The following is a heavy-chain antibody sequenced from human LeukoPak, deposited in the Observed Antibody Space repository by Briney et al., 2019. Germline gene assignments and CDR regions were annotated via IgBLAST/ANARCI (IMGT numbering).Heavy chain of an antibody. V-gene: IGHV3-30-3*01. D-gene: IGHD6-13*01. Sequence: GGSLRLSCAASGFTFRNYVIHWVRQAPGKGLEWVAVTSSDLNVKLYADSVKGRFTISRDNSRSTLYLQMNSLRPEDTAIYYCARSTSGTFDYWGQGMLVTVSS. CDR1: GFTFRNYV. CDR2: TSSDLNVK. J-gene: IGHJ4*02. CDR3: ARSTSGTFDY.